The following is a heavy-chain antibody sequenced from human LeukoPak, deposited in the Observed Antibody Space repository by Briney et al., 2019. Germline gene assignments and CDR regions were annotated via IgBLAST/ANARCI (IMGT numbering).Heavy chain of an antibody. D-gene: IGHD6-25*01. CDR2: ISTNGSST. CDR3: AKFGSAKGPPDALDV. CDR1: EFTFSNYA. J-gene: IGHJ6*04. V-gene: IGHV3-23*01. Sequence: GGSLRLSCAASEFTFSNYAMHWVRQAPRHGLDSVSGISTNGSSTGYANTVNVRCTISRETSKNTLYLQMNSLRAEDTAVYYCAKFGSAKGPPDALDVWGEGPTVSVSS.